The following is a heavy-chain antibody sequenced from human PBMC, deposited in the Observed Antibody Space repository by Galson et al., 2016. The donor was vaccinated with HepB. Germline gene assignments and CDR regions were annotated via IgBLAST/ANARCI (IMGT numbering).Heavy chain of an antibody. CDR2: VSYTGST. CDR1: GGSISSNDYY. CDR3: AGQSAGVYNYFDT. J-gene: IGHJ5*02. D-gene: IGHD1-20*01. V-gene: IGHV4-39*01. Sequence: SETLSLTCTVSGGSISSNDYYWGWIRQPPGKGLEWIGSVSYTGSTYYNPSLRSRVTISVDTSKNHFSLRLSSVTAAETAIYFCAGQSAGVYNYFDTWGQGTLFTVSS.